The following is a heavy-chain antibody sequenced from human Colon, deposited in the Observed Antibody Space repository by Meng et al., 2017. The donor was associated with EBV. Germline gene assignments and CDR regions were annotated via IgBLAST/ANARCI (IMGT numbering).Heavy chain of an antibody. Sequence: VQLQESGPGLGQRSPTLSLTGTVSGGSVSSCGYYWTWIRQHPGKGLEWFGHIYYSGSTFYNPSLKRRVIISIDTSKNQFSLNLRSVTAADTAVYYCARVSSGWDYFDYWGQGTLVTVSS. J-gene: IGHJ4*02. D-gene: IGHD6-19*01. CDR3: ARVSSGWDYFDY. CDR1: GGSVSSCGYY. CDR2: IYYSGST. V-gene: IGHV4-31*02.